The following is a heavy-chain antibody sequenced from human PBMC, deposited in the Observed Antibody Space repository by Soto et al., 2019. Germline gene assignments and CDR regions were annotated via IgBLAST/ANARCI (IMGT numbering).Heavy chain of an antibody. CDR1: GFTFSSNY. CDR3: ARGTGYGDLEKYFDY. V-gene: IGHV3-66*01. Sequence: SLRLSCAASGFTFSSNYMNWVRQAPGKGLEWVSVIYSGGSTYYADSVKGRFTISRDNSKNTLYLQMNSLRAEDTAVYYCARGTGYGDLEKYFDYWGQGTLVTVSS. D-gene: IGHD4-17*01. CDR2: IYSGGST. J-gene: IGHJ4*02.